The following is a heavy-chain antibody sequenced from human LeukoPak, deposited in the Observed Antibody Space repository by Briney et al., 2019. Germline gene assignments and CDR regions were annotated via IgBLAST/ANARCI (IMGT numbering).Heavy chain of an antibody. V-gene: IGHV3-9*01. J-gene: IGHJ4*02. Sequence: GGSLRLSCAASGFTFDDYAMHWVRQAPGKGLEWVSGISWNSGSIGYADSVKGRFTISRDNAKNSLYLHMNSLRAEDTALYYCAKAVIAVAGTAHFDYWGQGTLVTVSS. CDR3: AKAVIAVAGTAHFDY. D-gene: IGHD6-19*01. CDR1: GFTFDDYA. CDR2: ISWNSGSI.